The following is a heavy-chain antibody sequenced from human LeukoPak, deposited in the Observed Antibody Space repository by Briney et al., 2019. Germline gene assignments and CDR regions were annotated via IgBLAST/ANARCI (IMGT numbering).Heavy chain of an antibody. J-gene: IGHJ4*02. V-gene: IGHV3-7*03. CDR2: IKHDGSER. CDR1: GFTFSSYW. D-gene: IGHD6-19*01. Sequence: GGSLRLSCAASGFTFSSYWMTWVRQAPGKGLEWVANIKHDGSERYYVDSVKGRFTISRDNAKNSLFLQMNSLSAEDTGVYYCARAGLTVAADYWGQGTLVTVSS. CDR3: ARAGLTVAADY.